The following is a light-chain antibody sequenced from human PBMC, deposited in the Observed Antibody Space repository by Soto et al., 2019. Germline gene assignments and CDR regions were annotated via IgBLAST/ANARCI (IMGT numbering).Light chain of an antibody. J-gene: IGKJ1*01. CDR1: QSVSSSY. Sequence: EIVLTQSPGTLSLSPGERATLSCRASQSVSSSYLAWYQQKPGQAPRLLIYGASSRATGIPDRFSGSGSGTDFTLTISRLEPEDFAVYYCHQYGSSPRTFGQGTTGDIK. V-gene: IGKV3-20*01. CDR3: HQYGSSPRT. CDR2: GAS.